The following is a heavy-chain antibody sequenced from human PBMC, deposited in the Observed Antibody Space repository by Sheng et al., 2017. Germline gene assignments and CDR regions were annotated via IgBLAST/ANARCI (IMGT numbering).Heavy chain of an antibody. J-gene: IGHJ4*02. CDR3: ARGPEEVGGYYFDY. CDR1: GGTFSAYA. Sequence: QVQLVQSGAEVKKPGSSVKVSCKASGGTFSAYAISWVRQAPGQGLEWMGGIIPMLGIPNYAQRFQGRVTITADKSTSTAYMELSSLRSEDMAVYYCARGPEEVGGYYFDYWGQGTLVTVSS. CDR2: IIPMLGIP. V-gene: IGHV1-69*04. D-gene: IGHD3-16*01.